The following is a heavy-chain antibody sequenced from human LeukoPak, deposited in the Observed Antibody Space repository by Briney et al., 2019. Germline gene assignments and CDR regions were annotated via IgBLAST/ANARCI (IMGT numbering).Heavy chain of an antibody. CDR3: ARGAYDFWSGSFYYFDY. D-gene: IGHD3-3*01. J-gene: IGHJ4*02. CDR1: GGSISSYY. CDR2: IYTSGST. V-gene: IGHV4-4*07. Sequence: PSETLSLTCTVSGGSISSYYWSWIRQPAGKGLEWIGRIYTSGSTNYHPSLKSRVTMSVDTSKNQFSLKLSSVTAADTAVYYCARGAYDFWSGSFYYFDYWGQGTLVTVSP.